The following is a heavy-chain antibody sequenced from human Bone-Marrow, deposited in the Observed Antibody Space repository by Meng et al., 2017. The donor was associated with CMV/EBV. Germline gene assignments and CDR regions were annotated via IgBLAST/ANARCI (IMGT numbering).Heavy chain of an antibody. CDR2: INPNSGGT. CDR1: GYTFTGYY. D-gene: IGHD6-6*01. V-gene: IGHV1-2*02. CDR3: ARESLAARPQYYFDY. J-gene: IGHJ4*02. Sequence: ASVKVSCKASGYTFTGYYMHWVRQAPGQGLEWMGWINPNSGGTNYAQKFQGRVTMTRDTSISTAYMELSRLRSDDTAVYYCARESLAARPQYYFDYWGQATLVTVSS.